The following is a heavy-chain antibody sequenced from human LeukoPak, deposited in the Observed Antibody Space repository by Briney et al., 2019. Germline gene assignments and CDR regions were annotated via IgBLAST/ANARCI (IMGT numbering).Heavy chain of an antibody. CDR3: ATDQRGAGLGFRYGSGSYNGMDV. Sequence: GAAVKVSCKVSGYTLTELSMHWVRQTPGKGLEWMGGFVPEDGETLYAQKFQGRVTMTEDTSTDTAYMELSSLRFEDTAVYYCATDQRGAGLGFRYGSGSYNGMDVWGQGTTVTVSS. J-gene: IGHJ6*02. CDR2: FVPEDGET. D-gene: IGHD3-10*01. V-gene: IGHV1-24*01. CDR1: GYTLTELS.